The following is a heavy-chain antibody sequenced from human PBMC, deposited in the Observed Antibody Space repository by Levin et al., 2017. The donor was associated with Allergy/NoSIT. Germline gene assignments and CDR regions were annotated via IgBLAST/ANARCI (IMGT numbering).Heavy chain of an antibody. V-gene: IGHV4-34*01. CDR3: ARVRGVFRHGSFDL. J-gene: IGHJ2*01. CDR2: MNHSGST. CDR1: GGSLSGYY. Sequence: SQTLSLTCAVSGGSLSGYYWSWIRPPPGKGLEWIGEMNHSGSTNYNPSLKSRVAVSVDTSKNQVSLKVTSVTAADTAIYYCARVRGVFRHGSFDLWGRGTLVTVSS. D-gene: IGHD3-10*01.